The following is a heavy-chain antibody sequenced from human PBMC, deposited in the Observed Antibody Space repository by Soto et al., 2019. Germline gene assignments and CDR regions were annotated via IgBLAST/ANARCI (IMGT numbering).Heavy chain of an antibody. CDR2: ISYDGSNK. D-gene: IGHD4-4*01. V-gene: IGHV3-30*09. CDR1: GFTFSSYA. Sequence: PGGSLRLSCAASGFTFSSYAMHWVRQAPGKGLEWVAVISYDGSNKYHADSVKGRFAISRDNSKNTLYLQMNSLRAEDTAVYYCARASNYLLSGMDVWGQGTTVTVSS. CDR3: ARASNYLLSGMDV. J-gene: IGHJ6*02.